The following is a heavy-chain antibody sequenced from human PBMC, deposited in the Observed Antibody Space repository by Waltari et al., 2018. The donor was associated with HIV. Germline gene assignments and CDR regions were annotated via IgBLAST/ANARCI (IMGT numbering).Heavy chain of an antibody. CDR2: INHSGST. Sequence: QVQLQQWGAGLLKPSETLSLTCAVYGGSFSGYYWSWIRQPPGKGLEWIGEINHSGSTNYNPSLKSRVTISVDTSKNQFSLKLSSVTAADTAVYYCARGEGAGYSLKYYFDYWGQGTLVTVSS. CDR3: ARGEGAGYSLKYYFDY. CDR1: GGSFSGYY. J-gene: IGHJ4*02. D-gene: IGHD5-18*01. V-gene: IGHV4-34*01.